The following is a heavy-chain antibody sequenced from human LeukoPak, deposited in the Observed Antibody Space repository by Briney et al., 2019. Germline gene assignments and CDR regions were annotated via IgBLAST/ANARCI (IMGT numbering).Heavy chain of an antibody. J-gene: IGHJ4*02. CDR3: VKSVQAARPDVDY. CDR1: GFTFSIYW. CDR2: ISSNGDNT. D-gene: IGHD6-6*01. Sequence: GGSLRLSCTASGFTFSIYWMSWVRQAPGKGLEYVSAISSNGDNTYYADSVKGRFAISRDNSKNTLYLQMSSLRAEDTAVYYCVKSVQAARPDVDYWGQGTLVTVSS. V-gene: IGHV3-64D*09.